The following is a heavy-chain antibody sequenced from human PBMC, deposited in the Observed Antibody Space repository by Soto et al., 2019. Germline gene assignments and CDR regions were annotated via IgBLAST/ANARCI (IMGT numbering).Heavy chain of an antibody. V-gene: IGHV4-39*01. D-gene: IGHD3-9*01. J-gene: IGHJ4*02. CDR1: GGSTSSTIHY. Sequence: QLQLQESGPALVRPSETLSLNCVVSGGSTSSTIHYWGWIRQPPGKGLEWIGSMSHSGSTHYNPSPKNRVNISADKSKKQFSLTLTTVTPADTAVYFCARHMDDNILTGYVDWGQGTLVTVSS. CDR3: ARHMDDNILTGYVD. CDR2: MSHSGST.